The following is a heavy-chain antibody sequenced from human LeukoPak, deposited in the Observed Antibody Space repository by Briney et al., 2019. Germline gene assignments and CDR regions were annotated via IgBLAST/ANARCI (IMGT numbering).Heavy chain of an antibody. D-gene: IGHD3-3*01. CDR1: GGTFSSDA. CDR2: IIPIFGTA. CDR3: ARERIFGVVTIFDY. J-gene: IGHJ4*02. V-gene: IGHV1-69*13. Sequence: SVNVSCKASGGTFSSDAISWVRQATGQGLEWMGGIIPIFGTANYAQKFQGRVTITADESTSTAYMELSSLRSEDTAVYYCARERIFGVVTIFDYWGQGTLVTVSS.